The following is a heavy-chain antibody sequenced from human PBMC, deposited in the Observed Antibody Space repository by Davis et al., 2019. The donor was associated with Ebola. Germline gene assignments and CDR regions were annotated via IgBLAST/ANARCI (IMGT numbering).Heavy chain of an antibody. Sequence: GESLKISCAASGFTFSSYAMSWVRQAPGKGLEWVSSISSSSSYIYYADSVKGRFTISRDNAKNSLYLQMNSLRAEDTAVYYCAKDRTFYYDSSRGYNDYGMDVWGQGTTVTVSS. CDR1: GFTFSSYA. V-gene: IGHV3-21*01. CDR2: ISSSSSYI. D-gene: IGHD3-22*01. J-gene: IGHJ6*02. CDR3: AKDRTFYYDSSRGYNDYGMDV.